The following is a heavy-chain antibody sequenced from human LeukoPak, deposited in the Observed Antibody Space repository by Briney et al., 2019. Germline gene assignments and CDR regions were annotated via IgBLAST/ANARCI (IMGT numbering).Heavy chain of an antibody. J-gene: IGHJ4*02. Sequence: ASVKVSCKVSGYTLTELSMHWVRQAPGKGLEWMGRINPNSGGTNYAQKFQGRVTMTRDTSISTAYMELGRLRSDDTAVYYCARREMATISEDYWGQGTLVTVSS. D-gene: IGHD5-24*01. CDR1: GYTLTELS. V-gene: IGHV1-2*06. CDR2: INPNSGGT. CDR3: ARREMATISEDY.